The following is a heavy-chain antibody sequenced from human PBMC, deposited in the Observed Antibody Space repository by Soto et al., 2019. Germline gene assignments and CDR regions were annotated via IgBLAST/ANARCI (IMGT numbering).Heavy chain of an antibody. CDR2: IYPSDSYT. V-gene: IGHV5-10-1*01. D-gene: IGHD3-10*01. CDR1: GDSFTSYW. CDR3: ARLTGAYGSGSYYKAPDY. J-gene: IGHJ4*02. Sequence: GESLKISCKGSGDSFTSYWISWVRQMPGKGLEWMGRIYPSDSYTNYSPSFQGHVTISADKSISTAYLQWSRLKASDTAMYYCARLTGAYGSGSYYKAPDYWGQGTLVTVSS.